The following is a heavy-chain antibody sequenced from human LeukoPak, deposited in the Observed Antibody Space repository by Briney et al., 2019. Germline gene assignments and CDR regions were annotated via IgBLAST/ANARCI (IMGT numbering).Heavy chain of an antibody. CDR1: GGSISSYY. Sequence: PSETLSLTCTVSGGSISSYYWSWIRQPPGKGLEWIGYIYYSGSTNYNPSLKSRVTISVDTSKNQFSLKLSSVTAADTAVYYCARDQSCSGGSCYDVFDIWGQGTMVTVSS. J-gene: IGHJ3*02. CDR2: IYYSGST. D-gene: IGHD2-15*01. CDR3: ARDQSCSGGSCYDVFDI. V-gene: IGHV4-59*01.